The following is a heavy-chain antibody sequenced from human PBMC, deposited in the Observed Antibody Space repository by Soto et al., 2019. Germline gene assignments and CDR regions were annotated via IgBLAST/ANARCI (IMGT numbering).Heavy chain of an antibody. J-gene: IGHJ4*02. D-gene: IGHD6-19*01. CDR2: ISSSSSYI. CDR3: AIDDGGSGWSNDY. Sequence: EVQLVESGGGLVKPGGSLRLSCAASGFTFSSYSMNWVRQAPGKGLEWVSSISSSSSYIYYADSVKGRFTISRDNAKNSRYLQMNSLRAEDTAVYHCAIDDGGSGWSNDYWGQGTLVTVSS. CDR1: GFTFSSYS. V-gene: IGHV3-21*01.